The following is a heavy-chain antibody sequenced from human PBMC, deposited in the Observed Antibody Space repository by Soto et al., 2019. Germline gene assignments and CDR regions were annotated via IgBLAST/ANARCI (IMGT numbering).Heavy chain of an antibody. CDR1: GFTFSSYA. V-gene: IGHV3-23*01. Sequence: PXGALTLSCTASGFTFSSYAMSWVRQAPGKGLEWVSAISGSGGSTYYADSVKGRFTISRENSKNTLCLQMNSLRAEETAVYYCAKAPGGYYDSSGYGGAYFWDYWGQGTLVTVSS. CDR3: AKAPGGYYDSSGYGGAYFWDY. D-gene: IGHD3-22*01. CDR2: ISGSGGST. J-gene: IGHJ4*02.